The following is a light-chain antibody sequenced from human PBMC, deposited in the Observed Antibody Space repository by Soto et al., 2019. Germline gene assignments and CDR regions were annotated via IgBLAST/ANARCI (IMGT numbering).Light chain of an antibody. CDR1: SSDVGDYNY. J-gene: IGLJ3*02. CDR2: EVI. V-gene: IGLV2-8*01. Sequence: QSALTQPPSASGSPGQSVTISCTGTSSDVGDYNYVSWYQQRPGTAPKLMIYEVIKRPSGVPDRFSGSKSGNTASLTVSGLQTEDEADYYCSSYAGSNNWVFGGGTKLTVL. CDR3: SSYAGSNNWV.